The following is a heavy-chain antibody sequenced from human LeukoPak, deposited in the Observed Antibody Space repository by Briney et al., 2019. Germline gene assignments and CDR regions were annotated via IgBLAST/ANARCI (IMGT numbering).Heavy chain of an antibody. CDR1: GYTFTGYY. CDR2: INPNSGGT. CDR3: ANQITYYYVSSGYRAFDI. Sequence: ASVKVSCKASGYTFTGYYMHWVRQAPGQRLEWMGRINPNSGGTNYAQKFQGRVTMTRDTSISTAYMELSRLRSDDTAVYYCANQITYYYVSSGYRAFDIWGQGTMVTVSS. D-gene: IGHD3-22*01. V-gene: IGHV1-2*06. J-gene: IGHJ3*02.